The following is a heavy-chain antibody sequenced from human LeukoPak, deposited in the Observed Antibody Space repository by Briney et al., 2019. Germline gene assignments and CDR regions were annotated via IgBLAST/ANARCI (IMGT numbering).Heavy chain of an antibody. J-gene: IGHJ4*02. D-gene: IGHD3-22*01. Sequence: GRSLRLSCAASGFTSSSYAMHWVRQAPGKGLEWVAVISYDGSNKYYADSVKGRFTISRDNSKNTLYLQMNSLRAEDTAVYYCARDSYYYDSSGYWEYFDYWGQGTLVTVSS. CDR3: ARDSYYYDSSGYWEYFDY. V-gene: IGHV3-30*01. CDR2: ISYDGSNK. CDR1: GFTSSSYA.